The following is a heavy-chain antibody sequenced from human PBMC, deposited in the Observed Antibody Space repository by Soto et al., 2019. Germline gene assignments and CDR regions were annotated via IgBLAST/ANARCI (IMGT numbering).Heavy chain of an antibody. CDR3: AKFGMATTKRSPPYYIDY. CDR2: ISGSGGGT. V-gene: IGHV3-23*01. Sequence: SGGYLRLSCAASGFTFSSYAMSWVRQAPGKGLEWVSSISGSGGGTYYADSVKGRFTFSRDNSKNTLYLQMNSLRAEDTAVYYCAKFGMATTKRSPPYYIDYWGQGALVTVSS. D-gene: IGHD1-1*01. J-gene: IGHJ4*02. CDR1: GFTFSSYA.